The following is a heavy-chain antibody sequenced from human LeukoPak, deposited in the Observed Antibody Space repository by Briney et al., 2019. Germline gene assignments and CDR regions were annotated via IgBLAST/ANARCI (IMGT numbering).Heavy chain of an antibody. CDR1: GGSISSYY. D-gene: IGHD4-17*01. V-gene: IGHV4-59*01. CDR3: ARSDYGDYSFDY. J-gene: IGHJ4*02. CDR2: IYYSGST. Sequence: SETLSLTCTVSGGSISSYYWSWIRQPPGKGLEWIGYIYYSGSTNYIPSLKSRVTISVDTSKNQFSLRLSSVIAADTAVYYCARSDYGDYSFDYWGQGTLVTVSS.